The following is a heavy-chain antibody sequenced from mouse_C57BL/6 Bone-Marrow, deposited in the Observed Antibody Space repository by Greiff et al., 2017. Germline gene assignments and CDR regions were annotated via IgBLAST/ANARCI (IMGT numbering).Heavy chain of an antibody. CDR1: GYTFTSYW. D-gene: IGHD1-1*02. V-gene: IGHV1-55*01. CDR2: IYPGSGST. J-gene: IGHJ1*03. Sequence: QVQLQQPGAELVKPGASVKMSCKASGYTFTSYWITWVKQRPGQGLEWIGDIYPGSGSTNYNEKFKSKATLTVDTSSSTAYMQLSSLTSEDSAVYYCARLDLIYYYGGGYFDVWGTGTTVTVSS. CDR3: ARLDLIYYYGGGYFDV.